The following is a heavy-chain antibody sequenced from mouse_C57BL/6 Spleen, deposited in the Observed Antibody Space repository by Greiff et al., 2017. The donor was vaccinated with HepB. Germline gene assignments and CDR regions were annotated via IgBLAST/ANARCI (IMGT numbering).Heavy chain of an antibody. D-gene: IGHD1-1*01. CDR1: GYTFTDYY. CDR2: INPYNGGT. Sequence: EVQLQQPGPVLVKPGASVKMSCKASGYTFTDYYMNWVKQSHGKGLEWIGVINPYNGGTSYNQKFKGKATLTVDKSSSTAYMELNSLTSEDSAVYYCARGGDGRCDYWGQGTTLTVSS. J-gene: IGHJ2*01. CDR3: ARGGDGRCDY. V-gene: IGHV1-19*01.